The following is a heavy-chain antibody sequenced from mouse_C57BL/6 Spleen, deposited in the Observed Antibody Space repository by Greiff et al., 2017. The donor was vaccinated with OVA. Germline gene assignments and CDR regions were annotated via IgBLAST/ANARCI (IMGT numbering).Heavy chain of an antibody. CDR3: ARVGGRYFDY. CDR1: GYTFTSYW. CDR2: IDPSDSYT. D-gene: IGHD3-3*01. V-gene: IGHV1-69*01. J-gene: IGHJ2*01. Sequence: QVQLQQPGAELVMPGASVKLSCKASGYTFTSYWMHWVKQRPGHGLEWIGEIDPSDSYTNYNQKFKGKSTLTVDKSSSTAYMQLSSLTSEDSAVYYCARVGGRYFDYWGQGTTLTVSS.